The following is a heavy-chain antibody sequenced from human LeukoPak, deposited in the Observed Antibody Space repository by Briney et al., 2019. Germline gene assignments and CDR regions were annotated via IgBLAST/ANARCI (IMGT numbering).Heavy chain of an antibody. CDR1: GYSFTSYW. Sequence: GESLKISCKGSGYSFTSYWMGWVRQMPGKGLEWMGIIYPGDSDTRYSLSFQGQVTISADKSISTAYLQWSSLKASDTAMYYCARSSCSGGSCYSGFGYWGQGTLVTVSS. CDR2: IYPGDSDT. V-gene: IGHV5-51*01. CDR3: ARSSCSGGSCYSGFGY. D-gene: IGHD2-15*01. J-gene: IGHJ4*02.